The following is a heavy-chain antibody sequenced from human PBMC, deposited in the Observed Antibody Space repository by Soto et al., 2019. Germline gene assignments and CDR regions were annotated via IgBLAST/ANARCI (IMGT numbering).Heavy chain of an antibody. V-gene: IGHV1-3*01. CDR3: ASGIVGALYYYYHYMDV. CDR2: INAGNGNT. Sequence: GASVKVSCKASGYTFTSYAMHWVRQAPGQRLEWMGWINAGNGNTKYSQKFQGRVTITRDTSASTAYMELSSLRSEDTAVYYCASGIVGALYYYYHYMDVWGKGTTVTVSS. D-gene: IGHD1-26*01. J-gene: IGHJ6*03. CDR1: GYTFTSYA.